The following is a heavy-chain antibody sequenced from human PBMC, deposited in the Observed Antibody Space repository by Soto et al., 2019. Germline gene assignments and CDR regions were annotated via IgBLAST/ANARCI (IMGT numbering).Heavy chain of an antibody. CDR3: ARVDYDFWSGYFFFHYGMDV. V-gene: IGHV3-48*02. Sequence: WGSLRLSCAASGFTFSSYSMNWVRQAPGKGLEWVSYISSSSSTIYYADSVKGRFTISRDNAKNSLYLQMNSLRDEDTAVYYCARVDYDFWSGYFFFHYGMDVWGQGTTVTVSS. CDR2: ISSSSSTI. J-gene: IGHJ6*02. D-gene: IGHD3-3*01. CDR1: GFTFSSYS.